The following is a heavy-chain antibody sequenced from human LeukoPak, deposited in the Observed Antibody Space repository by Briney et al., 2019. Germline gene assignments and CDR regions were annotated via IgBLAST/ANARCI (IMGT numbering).Heavy chain of an antibody. D-gene: IGHD2-2*02. CDR1: GFTLSDFH. V-gene: IGHV3-11*01. J-gene: IGHJ6*03. CDR3: ASSREAAIDYYYYMDV. Sequence: GGSLRLSCTASGFTLSDFHMSWIRQAPGKGLEWVSHISGSGYAIHHPGSVKGRFTISRDNAKNSLYLQMNSLRVEDSAVYYCASSREAAIDYYYYMDVWGKGTTVTVSS. CDR2: ISGSGYAI.